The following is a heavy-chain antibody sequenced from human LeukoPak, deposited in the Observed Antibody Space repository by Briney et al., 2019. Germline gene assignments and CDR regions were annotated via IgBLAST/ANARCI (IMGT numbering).Heavy chain of an antibody. CDR1: GGSISSGSYY. CDR3: ARQTGSGLFILP. CDR2: IYSSGNT. J-gene: IGHJ4*02. D-gene: IGHD3/OR15-3a*01. V-gene: IGHV4-39*01. Sequence: PSETLSLTCTVSGGSISSGSYYWGWIRQPPGKGLEWIGSIYSSGNTYYNASLKSQVSISIDTSKNQFSLRLTSVTAADTAVYYCARQTGSGLFILPGGQGTLVTVSS.